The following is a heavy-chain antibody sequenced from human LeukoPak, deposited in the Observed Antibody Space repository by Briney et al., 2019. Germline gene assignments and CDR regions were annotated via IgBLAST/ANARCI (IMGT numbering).Heavy chain of an antibody. CDR1: GGSFSSFY. CDR2: IYYDGNT. V-gene: IGHV4-59*08. D-gene: IGHD3-3*01. CDR3: ASSITLFGVAHY. J-gene: IGHJ4*02. Sequence: PSETLSLTCTVSGGSFSSFYWSWIRQPPGKGLEWIGYIYYDGNTNYNPSLKSRVTISLDTSKNQFSLKLSSVTAADTAVYYCASSITLFGVAHYWGPGTLVTVSS.